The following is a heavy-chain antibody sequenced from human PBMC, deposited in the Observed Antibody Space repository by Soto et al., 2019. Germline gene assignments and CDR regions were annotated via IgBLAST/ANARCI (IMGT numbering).Heavy chain of an antibody. CDR2: ISYDGSNK. J-gene: IGHJ4*02. CDR1: GFTFSSYA. V-gene: IGHV3-30-3*01. D-gene: IGHD3-10*01. CDR3: AAERITMVRGVIPSFDY. Sequence: GGSLRLSCAASGFTFSSYAMHWVRQAPGKGLEWVAVISYDGSNKYYADSVKGRFTISRDNSKNTLYLQMNSLRAEDTAVYYCAAERITMVRGVIPSFDYWGQGTLVTVSS.